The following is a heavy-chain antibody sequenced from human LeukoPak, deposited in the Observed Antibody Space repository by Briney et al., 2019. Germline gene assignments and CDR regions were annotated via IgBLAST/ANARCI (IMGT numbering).Heavy chain of an antibody. D-gene: IGHD1-26*01. CDR1: GFTFSKYA. J-gene: IGHJ4*02. CDR2: ISSNGDST. Sequence: GGSLRLSCAASGFTFSKYAMHWVRQAPGKGLEYASAISSNGDSTYYANSVQGRFTISRDNSKNTLYLQMGSLRVEDMGAYYCAREGASSGSYSYWGQGTLVTVSS. CDR3: AREGASSGSYSY. V-gene: IGHV3-64*01.